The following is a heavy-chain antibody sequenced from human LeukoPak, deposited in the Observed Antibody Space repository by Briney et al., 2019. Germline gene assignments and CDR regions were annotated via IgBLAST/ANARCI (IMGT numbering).Heavy chain of an antibody. CDR3: ARDTLVYGDSPDAFDI. CDR1: GFTFSSYE. J-gene: IGHJ3*02. D-gene: IGHD4-17*01. Sequence: GGSLRLSCAASGFTFSSYEMNWVRQAPGKGLEWVSYIGSSGSTVYYADSVKGRFTISRDNAKNSLYLQMNSLRDEDTAVYYCARDTLVYGDSPDAFDIWGQGTMVTVSS. V-gene: IGHV3-48*03. CDR2: IGSSGSTV.